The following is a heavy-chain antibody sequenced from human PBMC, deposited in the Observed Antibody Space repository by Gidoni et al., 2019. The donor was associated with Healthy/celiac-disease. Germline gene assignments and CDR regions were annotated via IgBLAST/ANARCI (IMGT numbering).Heavy chain of an antibody. D-gene: IGHD4-4*01. CDR1: GGSFSGYY. CDR2: INHSGST. CDR3: ARGSNPSSHSNYFDY. V-gene: IGHV4-34*01. J-gene: IGHJ4*02. Sequence: QVQLQQWGAGLLKPSETLSLPCAVYGGSFSGYYWSWIRQPPGKGMEWIGEINHSGSTNYNPSLKSRVTISVDTSKNQFSLKLSSVTAADTAVYYCARGSNPSSHSNYFDYWGQGTLVTVSS.